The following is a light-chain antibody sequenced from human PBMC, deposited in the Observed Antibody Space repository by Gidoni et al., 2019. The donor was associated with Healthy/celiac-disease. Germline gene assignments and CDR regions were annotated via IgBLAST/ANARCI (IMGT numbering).Light chain of an antibody. CDR2: GAS. V-gene: IGKV3D-15*01. CDR3: QQYNNWSST. CDR1: QCVSSN. J-gene: IGKJ5*01. Sequence: EILLTHSPATLSVSPGERATPSCRASQCVSSNLAWYQQKPGQAPRLLIYGASTRATGIPARFSGSGSGTEFTLTISSLQSEDFAVYYCQQYNNWSSTFGQGTQVEIK.